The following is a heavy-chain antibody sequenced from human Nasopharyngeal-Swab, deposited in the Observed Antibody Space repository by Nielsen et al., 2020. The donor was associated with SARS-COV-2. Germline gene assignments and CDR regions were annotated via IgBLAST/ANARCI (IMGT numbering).Heavy chain of an antibody. V-gene: IGHV3-23*01. CDR3: AKGSRSWNDVVDS. D-gene: IGHD1-1*01. J-gene: IGHJ4*02. CDR2: INSNGGTI. CDR1: GFSFDNYA. Sequence: GSLRLSCGASGFSFDNYAMTWVRQAPGKGLEWVSGINSNGGTIKYADSVKGRFTVSRDNSKNTLYVQMSDLRVEDSGMYYCAKGSRSWNDVVDSWGQGTLVTVSS.